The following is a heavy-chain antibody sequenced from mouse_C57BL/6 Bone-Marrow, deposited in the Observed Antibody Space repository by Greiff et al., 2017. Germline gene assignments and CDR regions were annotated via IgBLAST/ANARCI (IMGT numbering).Heavy chain of an antibody. Sequence: QVQLQQSGPGLVAPSQSLSITCTVSGFSLTSYGVHWVRQPPGKGLEWLVVIWSDGSTTYNSALKSRLSISKDNSKSQVFLKMNSLQTDDTAMYYCARHASWHYGSSSYYAMDYWGQGTSVTVSS. V-gene: IGHV2-6-1*01. CDR3: ARHASWHYGSSSYYAMDY. D-gene: IGHD1-1*01. J-gene: IGHJ4*01. CDR2: IWSDGST. CDR1: GFSLTSYG.